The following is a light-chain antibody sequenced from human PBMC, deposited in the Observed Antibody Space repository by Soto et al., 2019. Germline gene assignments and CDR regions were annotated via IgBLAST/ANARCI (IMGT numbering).Light chain of an antibody. CDR1: QSVSSTY. Sequence: EIVLTQSPGTLSLSPGERATLSCRASQSVSSTYLGWYQQKPGQAPRLLIYGASSRATGIPDRFSGSGSGTDFTLTISRLEAEDFAVYYCQQYGSSPFTFGPGTKVDIK. V-gene: IGKV3-20*01. CDR3: QQYGSSPFT. CDR2: GAS. J-gene: IGKJ3*01.